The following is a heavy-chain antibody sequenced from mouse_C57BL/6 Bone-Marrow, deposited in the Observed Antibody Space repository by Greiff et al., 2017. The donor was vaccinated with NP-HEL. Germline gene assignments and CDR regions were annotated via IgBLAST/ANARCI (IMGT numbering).Heavy chain of an antibody. V-gene: IGHV1-82*01. CDR3: ARGYYSSSIFDY. Sequence: QVQLQQSGPELVKPGASVKISCKASGYAFSSSWMNWVKQRPGKGLEWIGRIYPGDGDTNYNGKFKGKATLTADKSSSTAYMQLSSLTSEDSAVYFCARGYYSSSIFDYWGQGTTLTVSS. D-gene: IGHD1-1*01. CDR2: IYPGDGDT. J-gene: IGHJ2*01. CDR1: GYAFSSSW.